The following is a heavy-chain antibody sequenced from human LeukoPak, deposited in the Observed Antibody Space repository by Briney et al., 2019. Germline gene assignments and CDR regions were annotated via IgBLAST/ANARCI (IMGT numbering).Heavy chain of an antibody. J-gene: IGHJ4*02. CDR3: ARDRHTYRTGMEFDY. V-gene: IGHV3-48*02. D-gene: IGHD1-14*01. CDR2: ISSSSSTI. CDR1: GFTFSSYS. Sequence: PGGSLRLSCAASGFTFSSYSMNWVRQAPGKGLERVSYISSSSSTIYYADSVKGRFTISRDNAKNSLYLQMNSLRDEDTAVYYCARDRHTYRTGMEFDYWGQGTLVTVSS.